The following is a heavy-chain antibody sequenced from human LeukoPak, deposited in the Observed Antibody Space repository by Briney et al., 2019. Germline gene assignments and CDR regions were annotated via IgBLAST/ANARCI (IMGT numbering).Heavy chain of an antibody. CDR1: GFTFSSYS. V-gene: IGHV3-21*01. D-gene: IGHD5-18*01. Sequence: GGSLRLSCAASGFTFSSYSMNWVLQAPGKGLEWVSSISSSSSYIYYADSVKGRFTISRDNAKNSLYLQMNSLRAEDTAVYYCAREGYSYGYTFDYWGQGTLVTVSS. CDR2: ISSSSSYI. J-gene: IGHJ4*02. CDR3: AREGYSYGYTFDY.